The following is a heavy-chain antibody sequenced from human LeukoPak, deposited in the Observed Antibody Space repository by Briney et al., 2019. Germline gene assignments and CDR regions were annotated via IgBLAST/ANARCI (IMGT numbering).Heavy chain of an antibody. CDR2: IYHSGST. J-gene: IGHJ4*02. CDR3: ARDNEYFDY. D-gene: IGHD1-1*01. V-gene: IGHV4-30-2*01. Sequence: PSETLSLTCAVSGGSISSGGYSWSWIRQPPGMGLEWIGYIYHSGSTYYNPSLKSRVTISVDRSKNQFSLKLSSVTAADTAVYYCARDNEYFDYWGQGTLVTVSS. CDR1: GGSISSGGYS.